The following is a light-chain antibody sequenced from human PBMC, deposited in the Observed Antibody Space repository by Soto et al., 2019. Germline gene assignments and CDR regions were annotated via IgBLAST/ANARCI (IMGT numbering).Light chain of an antibody. CDR2: GAS. CDR3: QQYGRSPRT. Sequence: IGVTQSPCTLSVSPGERATLSCRASQSVNNNYLAWFQQRPGQTPRLLIYGASSRATGIPDRFSGSGSATDFTLTISRLEPEDFAVYYCQQYGRSPRTFGPGTKVDIK. CDR1: QSVNNNY. V-gene: IGKV3-20*01. J-gene: IGKJ1*01.